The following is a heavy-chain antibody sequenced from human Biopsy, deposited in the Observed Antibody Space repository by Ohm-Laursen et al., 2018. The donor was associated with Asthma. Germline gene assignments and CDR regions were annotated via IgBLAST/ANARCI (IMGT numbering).Heavy chain of an antibody. D-gene: IGHD3-3*01. V-gene: IGHV3-30*18. J-gene: IGHJ6*02. CDR3: AKDTEGRYDFWSGLSYNYYGMDV. CDR1: GFTFSSYG. CDR2: ISYDGSNK. Sequence: SLRLSCTASGFTFSSYGMNWVRQAPGKGLEWVAVISYDGSNKYYADSVKGRFTISRDNSKNTLYLQMNSLRAEDTAVYYCAKDTEGRYDFWSGLSYNYYGMDVWGQGTTVTVSS.